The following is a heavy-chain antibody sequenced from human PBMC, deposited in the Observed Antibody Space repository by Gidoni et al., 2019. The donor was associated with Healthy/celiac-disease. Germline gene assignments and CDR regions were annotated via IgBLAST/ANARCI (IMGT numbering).Heavy chain of an antibody. Sequence: ANYAQKFQGRVTITADESTSTAYMELSSLRSEDTAVYYCARVHVTTSYYYYYYMDVWGKGTTVTVSS. D-gene: IGHD4-17*01. CDR3: ARVHVTTSYYYYYYMDV. CDR2: A. V-gene: IGHV1-69*01. J-gene: IGHJ6*03.